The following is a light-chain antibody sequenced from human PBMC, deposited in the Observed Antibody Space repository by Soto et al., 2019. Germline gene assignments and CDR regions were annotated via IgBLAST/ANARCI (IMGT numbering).Light chain of an antibody. V-gene: IGKV1-5*01. CDR3: QQYETFSGT. CDR2: DAS. J-gene: IGKJ1*01. Sequence: DIQITQSPSTLSASVADTFTVACRASQSVSGWLAWYQQKPGEAPKLLIYDASALPRGVPSRFSGSGSGTKFTLTIASLQPDDFATYYCQQYETFSGTFGPGTKVDIK. CDR1: QSVSGW.